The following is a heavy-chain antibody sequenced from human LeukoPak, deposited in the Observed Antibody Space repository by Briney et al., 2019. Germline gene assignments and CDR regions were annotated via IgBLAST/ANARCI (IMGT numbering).Heavy chain of an antibody. CDR2: IYYSGDT. CDR1: GGSISGYY. V-gene: IGHV4-59*01. Sequence: SETLSLTYIVSGGSISGYYWTWIRQPPGKGLEWIGYIYYSGDTKYNPSLKSRVIISVDMSKSQFSLKLSSVTAADTAVYYCARGRKFYDILTGRNWFDPRGQGTLVTVSS. D-gene: IGHD3-9*01. CDR3: ARGRKFYDILTGRNWFDP. J-gene: IGHJ5*02.